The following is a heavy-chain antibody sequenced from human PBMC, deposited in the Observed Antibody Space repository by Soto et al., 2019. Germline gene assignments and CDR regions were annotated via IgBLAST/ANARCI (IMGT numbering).Heavy chain of an antibody. V-gene: IGHV3-30*18. CDR2: ISYDGSNK. Sequence: GGSLRLSCAASGFTFSSYGMHWVRQAPGKGLEWVAVISYDGSNKYYADSVKGRFTISRDNSKNTLYLQMNSLRAEDTAVYYCAKVPEIVVVAANPGYWGQGTLVTVSS. CDR1: GFTFSSYG. CDR3: AKVPEIVVVAANPGY. D-gene: IGHD2-15*01. J-gene: IGHJ4*02.